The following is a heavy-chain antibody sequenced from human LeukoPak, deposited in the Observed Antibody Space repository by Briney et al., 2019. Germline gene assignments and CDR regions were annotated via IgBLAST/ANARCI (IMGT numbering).Heavy chain of an antibody. V-gene: IGHV4-4*09. CDR3: ARHTGGYNPFQY. Sequence: PSETLSLTCTVSGGSFNVYYWSWIRQPPGKGLEWIGYIDTSGSTNYNPSLKSQATISGDTSKNQLSLRLNSVTAADTAVYYCARHTGGYNPFQYWGQGTLVTVSS. CDR1: GGSFNVYY. J-gene: IGHJ1*01. CDR2: IDTSGST. D-gene: IGHD5-24*01.